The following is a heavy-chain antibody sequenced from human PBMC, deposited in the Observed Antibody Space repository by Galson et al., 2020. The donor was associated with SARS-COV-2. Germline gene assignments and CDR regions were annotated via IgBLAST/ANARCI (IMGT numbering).Heavy chain of an antibody. CDR3: STGRARPYYDFLGGSFQRDHHYFMDV. Sequence: GESLKISCAASALTFNNGWMTWVRQAPGKGLEWVGRIKSKADGGTTAYAAPVKGRFTISRDDSENTVYLQMNSLKTEDTAVYYCSTGRARPYYDFLGGSFQRDHHYFMDVWGKGTTVTVSS. CDR1: ALTFNNGW. CDR2: IKSKADGGTT. V-gene: IGHV3-15*01. D-gene: IGHD3-3*01. J-gene: IGHJ6*03.